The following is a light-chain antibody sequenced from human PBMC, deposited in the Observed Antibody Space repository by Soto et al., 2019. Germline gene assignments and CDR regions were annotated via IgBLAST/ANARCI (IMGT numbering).Light chain of an antibody. CDR1: SSDVGSYNL. V-gene: IGLV2-23*01. CDR3: CSYAGTTRCVV. CDR2: EGS. Sequence: QSVLTQPASVSGSPGQSITISCTGTSSDVGSYNLVSWYQQHPGKAPKLMIYEGSKRPSGVSNRFSGSKSGNTASLTISGLQAEDAADYYCCSYAGTTRCVVVGGGTKLTVL. J-gene: IGLJ2*01.